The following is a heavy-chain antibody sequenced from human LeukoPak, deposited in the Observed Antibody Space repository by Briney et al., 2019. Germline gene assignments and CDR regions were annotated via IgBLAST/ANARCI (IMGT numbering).Heavy chain of an antibody. Sequence: GRSLRLSCAASGFTFSNYGMHWVRQAPGKGLEWVAVIANDGRDKKYADSVRGRFTISRDNSKNTVYLQMNSLRAEDTAVYYCARWDIRGTAHQLDYWGQGTLVTVSS. D-gene: IGHD5-12*01. V-gene: IGHV3-30*03. CDR3: ARWDIRGTAHQLDY. J-gene: IGHJ4*02. CDR2: IANDGRDK. CDR1: GFTFSNYG.